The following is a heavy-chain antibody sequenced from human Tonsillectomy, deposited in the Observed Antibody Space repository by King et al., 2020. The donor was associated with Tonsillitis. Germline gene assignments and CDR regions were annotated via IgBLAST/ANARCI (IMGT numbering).Heavy chain of an antibody. Sequence: QLQESGPGLVKPSETLSLTCTVSDGSISSYYWSWIRQPPGKGLEWIGYIYYSGSTNYNPSLKSRVTISVDTSKNQFSLKLNSVTAADTAVYYCARLDFWSGYLDYWGQGILVTVSS. CDR3: ARLDFWSGYLDY. D-gene: IGHD3-3*01. CDR1: DGSISSYY. V-gene: IGHV4-59*08. CDR2: IYYSGST. J-gene: IGHJ4*02.